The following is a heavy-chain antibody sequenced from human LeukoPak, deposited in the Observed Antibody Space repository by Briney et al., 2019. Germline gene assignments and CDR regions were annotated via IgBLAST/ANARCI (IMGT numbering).Heavy chain of an antibody. D-gene: IGHD3-9*01. CDR1: GYTFSDYN. J-gene: IGHJ6*02. V-gene: IGHV3-11*01. CDR2: ITNGGSTI. Sequence: GGSLRLSCAASGYTFSDYNMNWVRQAPGKGLEWVSYITNGGSTIHHADSVKGRFTISRDNAKKTLYLQMNSLRAEDTAVYYCARSIGLTGGGVDVWGQGTTVTVSS. CDR3: ARSIGLTGGGVDV.